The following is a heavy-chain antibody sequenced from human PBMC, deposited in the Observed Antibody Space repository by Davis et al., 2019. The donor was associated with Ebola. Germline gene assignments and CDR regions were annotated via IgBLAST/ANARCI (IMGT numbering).Heavy chain of an antibody. CDR3: ARGYEYDFWSGYNQFDY. V-gene: IGHV3-33*01. CDR1: GFTFSSCG. J-gene: IGHJ4*02. D-gene: IGHD3-3*01. CDR2: IWYDGSNT. Sequence: PGGSLRLSCAASGFTFSSCGMHWVRQAPGKGLEWVALIWYDGSNTYYGDSAKGRFTISRDNSKNTLYLQMNSLRAEDTAVYYCARGYEYDFWSGYNQFDYWGQGTLVTVSS.